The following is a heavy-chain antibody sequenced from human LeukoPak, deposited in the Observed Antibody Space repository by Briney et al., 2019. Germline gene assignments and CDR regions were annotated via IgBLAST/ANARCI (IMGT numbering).Heavy chain of an antibody. J-gene: IGHJ4*02. CDR3: ARGGWYASDC. CDR2: ISGYNGNT. D-gene: IGHD6-19*01. V-gene: IGHV1-18*01. Sequence: ASVKVSCKAAFYTFTNYGISWVRQAPGQGLEWMGWISGYNGNTNYAQKFQGRATMTRDTSTNTVYMELTCLRSEDTAVYYCARGGWYASDCWGQGTLVTVSS. CDR1: FYTFTNYG.